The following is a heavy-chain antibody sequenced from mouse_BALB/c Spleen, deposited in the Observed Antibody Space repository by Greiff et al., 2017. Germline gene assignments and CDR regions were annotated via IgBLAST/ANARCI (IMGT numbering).Heavy chain of an antibody. Sequence: QVQLQQPGAELVRPGASVKLSCKASGYTFTSYWINWVKQRPGQGLEWIGNIYPSDSYTNYNQKFKDKATLTVDKSSSTAYMQLSSPTSEDSAVYYCTREEKIYYDYDWVFAYWGQGTLVTVSA. CDR2: IYPSDSYT. J-gene: IGHJ3*01. V-gene: IGHV1-69*02. CDR1: GYTFTSYW. D-gene: IGHD2-4*01. CDR3: TREEKIYYDYDWVFAY.